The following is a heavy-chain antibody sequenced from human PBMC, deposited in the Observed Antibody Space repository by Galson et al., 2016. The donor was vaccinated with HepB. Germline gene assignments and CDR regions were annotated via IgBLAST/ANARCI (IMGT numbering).Heavy chain of an antibody. CDR2: IYYIGST. CDR1: GGSISSYY. J-gene: IGHJ6*02. V-gene: IGHV4-59*01. D-gene: IGHD3-3*01. Sequence: SETLSLTCTVSGGSISSYYWSWIRQPPGKGLEWIGYIYYIGSTNYNPSLKSRVTISVDTSKNQFSLKLSSVSVADTAVYYCARARFSFPLHYDFWGGYYYGMDVWGQGTTVTGAS. CDR3: ARARFSFPLHYDFWGGYYYGMDV.